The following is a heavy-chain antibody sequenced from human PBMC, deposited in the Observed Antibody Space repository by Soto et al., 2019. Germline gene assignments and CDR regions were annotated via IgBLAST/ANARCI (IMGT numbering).Heavy chain of an antibody. Sequence: ASVKVSCKASGGTLSSYAISWVRQTPGQGLEWMGGIIPIFGTANYAQKFQGRVTITADKSTSTAYMELSSLRSEDTAVYYCARVHCSSTSCYRGGTYYYYGMDVWGQGTTVTVSS. V-gene: IGHV1-69*06. D-gene: IGHD2-2*01. CDR1: GGTLSSYA. CDR3: ARVHCSSTSCYRGGTYYYYGMDV. CDR2: IIPIFGTA. J-gene: IGHJ6*02.